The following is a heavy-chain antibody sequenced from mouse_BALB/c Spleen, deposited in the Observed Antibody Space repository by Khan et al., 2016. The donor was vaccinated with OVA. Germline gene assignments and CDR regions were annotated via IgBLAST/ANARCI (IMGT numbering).Heavy chain of an antibody. J-gene: IGHJ1*01. CDR2: INTYTGEP. CDR1: GYTFTNYG. Sequence: QIQLVQSGPELKKPGETVKISCKASGYTFTNYGMNWVKQAPGKGLKWMGWINTYTGEPTYADDFKGRFAFSLETSASTAYLQINNLKNEDTATXFCASGGYWYFDFWGAGTTVTVSS. CDR3: ASGGYWYFDF. D-gene: IGHD1-1*02. V-gene: IGHV9-3-1*01.